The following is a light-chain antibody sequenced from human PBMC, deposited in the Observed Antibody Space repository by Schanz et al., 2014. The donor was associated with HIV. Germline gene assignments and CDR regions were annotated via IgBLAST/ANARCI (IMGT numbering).Light chain of an antibody. CDR2: DNY. CDR3: GTWDSSLSGVV. V-gene: IGLV1-51*01. CDR1: SSNIGNNY. J-gene: IGLJ2*01. Sequence: QSVLTQSPSVSEAPRQRVTISCSGSSSNIGNNYVSWYQQFPGTAPKLLIYDNYQRPSGVPDRFSGSKSGTSATLGITGLQTGDEADYYCGTWDSSLSGVVFGGGTKLTVL.